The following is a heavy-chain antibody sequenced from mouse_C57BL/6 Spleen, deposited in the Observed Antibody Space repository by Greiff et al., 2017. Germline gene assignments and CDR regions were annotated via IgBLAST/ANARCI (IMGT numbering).Heavy chain of an antibody. Sequence: VMLVESGAELMKPGASVKLSCKATGYTFTGYWIEWVKQRPGHGLEWIGEIVPGSGSTNYNEKFKGKATFTADTSSNTAYMQLSSLTTKDSAIYYCARGLWELPGFAYWGQGTLVTVSA. V-gene: IGHV1-9*01. CDR3: ARGLWELPGFAY. CDR2: IVPGSGST. CDR1: GYTFTGYW. D-gene: IGHD2-1*01. J-gene: IGHJ3*01.